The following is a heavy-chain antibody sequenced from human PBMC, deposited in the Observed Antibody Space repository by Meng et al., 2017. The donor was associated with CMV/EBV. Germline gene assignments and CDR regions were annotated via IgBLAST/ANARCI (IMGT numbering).Heavy chain of an antibody. D-gene: IGHD3-22*01. Sequence: GGSLRLSCAASGFTFSSYSMNWVRQAPGKGLEWVSSISSSSSYIYYADSVKGRFTISRDNSKNTLYLQMNSLRAEDTAVYYCATTASSGYYYYFNYWGQGTLVTVSS. V-gene: IGHV3-21*04. J-gene: IGHJ4*02. CDR1: GFTFSSYS. CDR2: ISSSSSYI. CDR3: ATTASSGYYYYFNY.